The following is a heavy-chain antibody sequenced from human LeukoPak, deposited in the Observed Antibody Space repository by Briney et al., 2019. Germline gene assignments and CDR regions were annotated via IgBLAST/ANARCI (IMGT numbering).Heavy chain of an antibody. V-gene: IGHV3-23*01. CDR2: ISGSGGST. J-gene: IGHJ4*02. D-gene: IGHD6-19*01. CDR3: AKVPVVAVAGPGDY. Sequence: PGGSLRLSCAASGFTFSSYAMSWVRQAPGKGLEWVSAISGSGGSTYYADSVKGRFTISRDNSKNTLYLQMNSLRAEDTAVYYCAKVPVVAVAGPGDYWGQGTLVTVSS. CDR1: GFTFSSYA.